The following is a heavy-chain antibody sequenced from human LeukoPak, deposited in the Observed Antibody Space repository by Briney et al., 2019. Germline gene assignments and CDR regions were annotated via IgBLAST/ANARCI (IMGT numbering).Heavy chain of an antibody. CDR1: ELNFRSYS. J-gene: IGHJ4*01. Sequence: GGSLRLSCAASELNFRSYSMSWVRQAPGKGLEWVSYITSSGRTMYYADSVRGRFTISRDNAKNSLYLQMNSLRGEDTAMYYCARVTVEMDHDHWGQGTLVTVSS. CDR2: ITSSGRTM. V-gene: IGHV3-48*01. D-gene: IGHD5-24*01. CDR3: ARVTVEMDHDH.